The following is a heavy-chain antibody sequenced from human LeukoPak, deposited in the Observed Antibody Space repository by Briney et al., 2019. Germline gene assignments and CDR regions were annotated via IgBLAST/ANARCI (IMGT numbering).Heavy chain of an antibody. Sequence: GGSLRLSCAASGFTFSNYAMSWVRRVPGKGLEWVSSLSGNGDSPYYVDSVKGRFTISRDNSKHTLYLQMNSLTVEDTAVYYCAKDIQLSTWGLGTMVTVSS. CDR2: LSGNGDSP. J-gene: IGHJ3*01. CDR1: GFTFSNYA. V-gene: IGHV3-23*01. CDR3: AKDIQLST. D-gene: IGHD5-24*01.